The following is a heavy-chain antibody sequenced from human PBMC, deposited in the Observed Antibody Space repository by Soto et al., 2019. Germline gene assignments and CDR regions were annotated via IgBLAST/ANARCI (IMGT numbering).Heavy chain of an antibody. CDR2: LCPYSGNT. D-gene: IGHD2-2*03. Sequence: QVQLGQSGDEVRKPGSSVKVSCKASGYIFVNYGIAWVRQAPGQGLEWMGWLCPYSGNTHYESKVQGRLNMTPETSTSTTYTDLGSLTSDDTAVYYCAMLDNGVTPTPQDVWGQGTTVTVSS. J-gene: IGHJ6*02. CDR1: GYIFVNYG. CDR3: AMLDNGVTPTPQDV. V-gene: IGHV1-18*01.